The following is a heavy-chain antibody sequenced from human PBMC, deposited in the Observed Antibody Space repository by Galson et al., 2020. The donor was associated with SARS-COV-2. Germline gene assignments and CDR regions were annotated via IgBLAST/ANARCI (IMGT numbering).Heavy chain of an antibody. D-gene: IGHD2-15*01. Sequence: SQTLSLPRSVPGAYTRSNYWSWIRQSPGKEPEWVGYIYNSWTTTYNPSLKSRLTMSLDTSRHQISLMVNSVTAADTAVYYCAKTALVCSGDGCNYFDYWGPGILVTVSS. CDR3: AKTALVCSGDGCNYFDY. V-gene: IGHV4-59*01. J-gene: IGHJ4*02. CDR1: GAYTRSNY. CDR2: IYNSWTT.